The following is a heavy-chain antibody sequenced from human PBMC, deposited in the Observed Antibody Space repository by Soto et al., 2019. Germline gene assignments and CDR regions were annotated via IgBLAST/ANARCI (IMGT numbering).Heavy chain of an antibody. CDR3: ARAGDFWSGYYTNWFDP. CDR2: IYYSGST. Sequence: SETLSLTCTVSGGSISSYYWSWIRQPPGKGLEWIGYIYYSGSTNYNPSLKSRVTISVDTSKNQFSLKLSSVTAADTAVYYCARAGDFWSGYYTNWFDPWGQGTLGT. CDR1: GGSISSYY. V-gene: IGHV4-59*01. J-gene: IGHJ5*02. D-gene: IGHD3-3*01.